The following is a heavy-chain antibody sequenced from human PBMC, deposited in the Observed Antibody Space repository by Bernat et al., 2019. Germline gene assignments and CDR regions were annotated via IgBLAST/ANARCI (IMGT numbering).Heavy chain of an antibody. CDR3: AGYGSGIAAATIDY. V-gene: IGHV4-59*05. CDR1: GFTFGDYA. Sequence: VQLVESGGGLVQPGRSLRLSCTASGFTFGDYAMSWVRQAPGKGLEWIGSIYYSGSTYYNPSLKSRVTISVDTSKNQFSLKLSSVTAADTAVYYCAGYGSGIAAATIDYWGQGTLDTVSS. J-gene: IGHJ4*02. D-gene: IGHD6-13*01. CDR2: IYYSGST.